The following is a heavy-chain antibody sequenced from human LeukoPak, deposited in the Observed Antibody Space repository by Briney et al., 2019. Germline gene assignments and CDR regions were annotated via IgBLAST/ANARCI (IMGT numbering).Heavy chain of an antibody. D-gene: IGHD3-10*01. CDR3: ARGPYGSGSPLLIDY. J-gene: IGHJ4*02. CDR2: ISYDGSNK. CDR1: GFTSSSYA. Sequence: PGGSLRLSCAASGFTSSSYAMHWVRQAPGKGLEWVAVISYDGSNKYYADSVKGRFTISRDNSKNTLYLQMNSLRAEDTAVYYCARGPYGSGSPLLIDYWGQGTLVTVSS. V-gene: IGHV3-30-3*01.